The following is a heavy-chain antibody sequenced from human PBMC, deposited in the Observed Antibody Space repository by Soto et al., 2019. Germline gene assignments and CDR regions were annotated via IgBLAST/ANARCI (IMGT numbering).Heavy chain of an antibody. V-gene: IGHV3-64D*08. CDR1: GFTFSSYA. Sequence: GGSLRLSCSASGFTFSSYAMHWVRQAPGKGLEYVSAISSNGGSTYYADSVKGRFTISRDNSKNTLYLQMSSLRAEDTAVYYCARVQRIDGFWSGHPRIHWFVPWGQGTLVTGSS. J-gene: IGHJ5*02. D-gene: IGHD3-3*01. CDR2: ISSNGGST. CDR3: ARVQRIDGFWSGHPRIHWFVP.